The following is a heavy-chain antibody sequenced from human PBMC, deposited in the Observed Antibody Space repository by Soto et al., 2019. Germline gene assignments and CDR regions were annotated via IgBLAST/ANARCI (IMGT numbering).Heavy chain of an antibody. CDR2: ISSSSSYI. J-gene: IGHJ3*02. D-gene: IGHD1-26*01. V-gene: IGHV3-21*01. CDR3: ARDEGHTGSYSRGSDAFDI. CDR1: GFTFSSYS. Sequence: GGSLRLSCAASGFTFSSYSMNWVRQAPGKGLEWVSSISSSSSYIYYADSVKGRFTISRDNAKNSLYLQMNSLRAEDTAVYYCARDEGHTGSYSRGSDAFDIWGQGTMVTVSS.